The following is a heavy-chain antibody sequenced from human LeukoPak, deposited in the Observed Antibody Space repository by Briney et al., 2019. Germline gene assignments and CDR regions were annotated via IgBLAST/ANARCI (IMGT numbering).Heavy chain of an antibody. V-gene: IGHV1-8*01. CDR2: MSPNSGNT. Sequence: ASVKVSCKASGYTFTSYDINWVRLATGQGLEWMGWMSPNSGNTGYAQKFQGRVTMTRNTSISTAYMELSSLRSEDMAVYYCARGLVSVGYYYMHVWGKGTTVTVSS. CDR1: GYTFTSYD. J-gene: IGHJ6*03. D-gene: IGHD5/OR15-5a*01. CDR3: ARGLVSVGYYYMHV.